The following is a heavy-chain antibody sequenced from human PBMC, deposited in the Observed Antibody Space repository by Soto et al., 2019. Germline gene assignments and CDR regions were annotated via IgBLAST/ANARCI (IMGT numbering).Heavy chain of an antibody. Sequence: EVQLVESGGGFVQPARSPRLSCAASGFTFDDDAMYWFRQAPGKGLECVSGLSWTSGSINSADYVNGRFTVSRENAKNSLYLQMNSLRAEDTAVYYCARVWNYAGGAGYYYYGGMDVWGQGTTVTVSS. V-gene: IGHV3-9*01. J-gene: IGHJ6*02. CDR1: GFTFDDDA. D-gene: IGHD1-7*01. CDR2: LSWTSGSI. CDR3: ARVWNYAGGAGYYYYGGMDV.